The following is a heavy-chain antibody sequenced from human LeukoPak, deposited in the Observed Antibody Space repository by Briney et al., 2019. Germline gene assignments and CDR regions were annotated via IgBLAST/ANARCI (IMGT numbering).Heavy chain of an antibody. Sequence: PSETLSLTCIVSGGSISSYYWSWIRQPAGKGLEWIGRIYSGITNYNPSLKSRVTMSVDTSKNQFSLKLSSVTAADTAVYYCARARDGYSYGYLGYWGQGTLVTVSS. V-gene: IGHV4-4*07. CDR3: ARARDGYSYGYLGY. D-gene: IGHD5-18*01. CDR1: GGSISSYY. CDR2: IYSGIT. J-gene: IGHJ4*02.